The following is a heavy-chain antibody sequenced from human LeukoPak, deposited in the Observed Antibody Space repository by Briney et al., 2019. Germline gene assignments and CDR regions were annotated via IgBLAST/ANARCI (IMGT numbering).Heavy chain of an antibody. CDR3: ARAPVTVKDSFDI. V-gene: IGHV4-4*07. D-gene: IGHD4-11*01. CDR1: GGSISSYY. CDR2: IFPSGST. Sequence: SETLSLTCTVSGGSISSYYWSWIRQPAGKGLEWIGRIFPSGSTNYNASLKSRVTMSVDTSKNQFSLKLRSVTAADTAVYYCARAPVTVKDSFDIWGQGTMVTVSS. J-gene: IGHJ3*02.